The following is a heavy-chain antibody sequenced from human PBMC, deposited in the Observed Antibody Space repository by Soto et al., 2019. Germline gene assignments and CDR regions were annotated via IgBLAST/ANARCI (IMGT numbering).Heavy chain of an antibody. D-gene: IGHD6-13*01. CDR1: GFTVSSSY. CDR3: ALYSSSWYRDIGY. V-gene: IGHV3-66*01. Sequence: EVQLVESGGGLVQPGGSLRLSCAASGFTVSSSYMSWVRQAPGKGLEWVSVIYSGGSTYYADSVKGRFTISRDNSKNTLYLQMNSLRAEDTAVYYCALYSSSWYRDIGYWGQGTLVTVSS. J-gene: IGHJ4*02. CDR2: IYSGGST.